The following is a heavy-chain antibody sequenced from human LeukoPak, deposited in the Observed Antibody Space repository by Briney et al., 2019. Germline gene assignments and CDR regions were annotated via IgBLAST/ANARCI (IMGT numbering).Heavy chain of an antibody. CDR3: ATEEGYNAY. V-gene: IGHV4-39*07. CDR1: GGSVSSSSYY. CDR2: IHHSGST. Sequence: SETLSLTCTVSGGSVSSSSYYWGWIRQPPGKGLEWIGEIHHSGSTKYNPSLKSRVTISVDMSQSQFSLKLTSVTAADTAVYYCATEEGYNAYWGQGILVTVSS. J-gene: IGHJ4*02. D-gene: IGHD5-24*01.